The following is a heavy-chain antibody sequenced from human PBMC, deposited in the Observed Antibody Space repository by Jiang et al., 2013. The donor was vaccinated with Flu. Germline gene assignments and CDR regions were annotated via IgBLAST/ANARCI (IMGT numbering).Heavy chain of an antibody. V-gene: IGHV3-23*01. Sequence: YAMSWVRPGVQEGGWERVSAISGSGGSTYYADSVKGRFTISRDNSKNTLYLQMNSLRAEDTAVYYCATTPSGSYYNWFDPWGQGTLVTVSS. CDR3: ATTPSGSYYNWFDP. CDR2: ISGSGGST. CDR1: YA. D-gene: IGHD3-10*01. J-gene: IGHJ5*02.